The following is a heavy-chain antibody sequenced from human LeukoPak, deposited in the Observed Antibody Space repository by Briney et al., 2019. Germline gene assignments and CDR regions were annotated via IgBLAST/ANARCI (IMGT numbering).Heavy chain of an antibody. CDR3: ARVFRQWLAGYYYYYMDV. CDR1: GGSISSHY. V-gene: IGHV4-59*11. Sequence: PSETLSLTCTVSGGSISSHYWSWIRQPPGKGLEWIGYIYYSGSTNYNPSLKSRVTISVDTSKNQSSLKLRSVTAADTAVYYCARVFRQWLAGYYYYYMDVWGKGTTVTVSS. CDR2: IYYSGST. J-gene: IGHJ6*03. D-gene: IGHD6-19*01.